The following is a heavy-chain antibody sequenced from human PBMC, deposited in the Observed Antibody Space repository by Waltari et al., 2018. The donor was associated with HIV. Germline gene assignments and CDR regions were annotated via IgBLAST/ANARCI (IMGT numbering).Heavy chain of an antibody. V-gene: IGHV3-30*07. Sequence: DSVKGRFIISRDNSKNTLYLQMNSLRADDTAVYYCARDIQTAAGTLDYWGQGTLVTVSS. J-gene: IGHJ4*02. D-gene: IGHD6-13*01. CDR3: ARDIQTAAGTLDY.